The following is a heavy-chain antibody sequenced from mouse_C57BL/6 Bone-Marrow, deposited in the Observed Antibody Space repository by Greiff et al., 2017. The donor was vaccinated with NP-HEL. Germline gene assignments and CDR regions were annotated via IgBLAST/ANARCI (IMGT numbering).Heavy chain of an antibody. J-gene: IGHJ2*01. Sequence: VQLQQPGAELVRPGASVKLSCTASGFNINDDYMHWVKQRPEQGLEWIGWIDPENGDTEYASKFQGKATITAATSSNPAYLHLSSLTSEDNAGYYCTTDSDYWGQGTTVTVSA. V-gene: IGHV14-4*01. CDR1: GFNINDDY. CDR3: TTDSDY. CDR2: IDPENGDT.